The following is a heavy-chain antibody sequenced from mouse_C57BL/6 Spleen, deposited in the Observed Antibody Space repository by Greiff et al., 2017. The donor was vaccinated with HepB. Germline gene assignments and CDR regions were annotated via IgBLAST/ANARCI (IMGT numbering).Heavy chain of an antibody. Sequence: EVKVEESGPGLVKPSQSLSLTCSVTGYSITSGYYWNWIRQFPGNKLEWMGYISYDGSNNYNPSLKNRISITRDTSKNQFFLKLNSVTTEDTATYYCARDRYYDYDEDYFDYWGQGTTLTVSS. CDR3: ARDRYYDYDEDYFDY. D-gene: IGHD2-4*01. V-gene: IGHV3-6*01. CDR2: ISYDGSN. J-gene: IGHJ2*01. CDR1: GYSITSGYY.